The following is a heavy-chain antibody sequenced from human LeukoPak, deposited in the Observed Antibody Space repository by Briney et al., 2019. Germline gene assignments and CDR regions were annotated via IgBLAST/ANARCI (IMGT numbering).Heavy chain of an antibody. CDR3: ARDGSGYSSSWYPNYYYYYYMDV. CDR1: GFTFSSYT. D-gene: IGHD6-13*01. V-gene: IGHV3-21*01. J-gene: IGHJ6*03. Sequence: GGSLRLSCAASGFTFSSYTMKWVRQAPGKGLEWVSSISSSSSYIYYADSVKGRFTISRDNAKNSLYLQMNSLRAEDTAVYYCARDGSGYSSSWYPNYYYYYYMDVWGKGTTVTVSS. CDR2: ISSSSSYI.